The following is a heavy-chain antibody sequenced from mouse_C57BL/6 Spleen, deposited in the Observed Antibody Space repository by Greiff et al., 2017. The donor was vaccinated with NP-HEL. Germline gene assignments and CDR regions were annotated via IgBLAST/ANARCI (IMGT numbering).Heavy chain of an antibody. D-gene: IGHD1-1*01. Sequence: EVQVVESGGDLVKPGGSLKLSCAASGFTFSSYGMSWVRQTPDKRLEWVATISSGGSYTYYPDSVKGRFTISRDNAKNTLYLQMSSLKSEDTAMYYCARVHYGSIRDFDYWGQGTTLTVSS. V-gene: IGHV5-6*01. CDR3: ARVHYGSIRDFDY. CDR1: GFTFSSYG. J-gene: IGHJ2*01. CDR2: ISSGGSYT.